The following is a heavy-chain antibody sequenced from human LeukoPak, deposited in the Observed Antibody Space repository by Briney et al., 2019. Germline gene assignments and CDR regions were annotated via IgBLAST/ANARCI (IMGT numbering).Heavy chain of an antibody. J-gene: IGHJ4*02. D-gene: IGHD7-27*01. CDR2: IYTSGST. CDR3: ARDSTGDQRGWYYFDY. CDR1: SGSISSYY. V-gene: IGHV4-4*07. Sequence: SETLSLTCTVSSGSISSYYWSWIRQPAGKGLEWIGRIYTSGSTNYNPSLKSRVTMSVDTSKNQFSLKLSSVTAADTAVYYCARDSTGDQRGWYYFDYWGQGTLVTVSS.